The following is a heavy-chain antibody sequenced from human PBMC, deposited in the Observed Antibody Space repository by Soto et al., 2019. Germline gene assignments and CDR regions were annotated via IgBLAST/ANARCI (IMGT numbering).Heavy chain of an antibody. CDR1: GYTFTSYY. CDR2: INPSGGST. V-gene: IGHV1-46*01. Sequence: ASVKVSCKASGYTFTSYYMHWVRQAPGQGLEWMGIINPSGGSTSYAQKFQGRVTMTRDTSTSTVYMELSSLRSEDTAVYYCARGVGATTPSYYYYGMDVWGQGTTVTVSS. D-gene: IGHD1-26*01. J-gene: IGHJ6*02. CDR3: ARGVGATTPSYYYYGMDV.